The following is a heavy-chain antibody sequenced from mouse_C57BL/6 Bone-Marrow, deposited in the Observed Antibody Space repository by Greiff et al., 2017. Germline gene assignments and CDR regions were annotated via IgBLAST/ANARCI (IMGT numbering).Heavy chain of an antibody. CDR3: AIRPGFAY. J-gene: IGHJ3*01. CDR1: GYTFTSSW. V-gene: IGHV1-74*01. CDR2: FHPSDSDT. Sequence: HVQLHPPWAELVKPGASVKVSCKASGYTFTSSWMHWVKQRPGQVLAFILRFHPSDSDTNYNQKFKGKATLTVDKSSSTAYMQLSSLTSEDSAVYYGAIRPGFAYWGQGTLVTVSA.